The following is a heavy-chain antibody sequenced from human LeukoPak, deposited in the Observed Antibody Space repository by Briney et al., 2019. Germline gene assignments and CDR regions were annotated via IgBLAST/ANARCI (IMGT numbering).Heavy chain of an antibody. J-gene: IGHJ4*02. Sequence: PGGSLRLSCAASGFTFSSYAMSWVRQAPAKGLEWVSSISGSGGRTYYAASVKGRFTISRDNSKNTLYLQMNSLRAEDTAVYYCAKEENYYDSSGYRHNAYWGQGTLVTVSS. CDR3: AKEENYYDSSGYRHNAY. V-gene: IGHV3-23*01. CDR1: GFTFSSYA. D-gene: IGHD3-22*01. CDR2: ISGSGGRT.